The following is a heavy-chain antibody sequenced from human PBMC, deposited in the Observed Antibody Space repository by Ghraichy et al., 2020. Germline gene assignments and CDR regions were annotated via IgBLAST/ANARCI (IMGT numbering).Heavy chain of an antibody. CDR2: IWYDGSNK. CDR1: GFTFSSYG. D-gene: IGHD6-13*01. V-gene: IGHV3-33*01. Sequence: GGSLRLSCAASGFTFSSYGMHWVRQAPGKGLEWVAVIWYDGSNKYYADSVKGRFTISRDNSKNTLYLQMNSLRAEDTAVYYCARDRRLAAAGSYYFDYWGQGTLVTVSS. CDR3: ARDRRLAAAGSYYFDY. J-gene: IGHJ4*02.